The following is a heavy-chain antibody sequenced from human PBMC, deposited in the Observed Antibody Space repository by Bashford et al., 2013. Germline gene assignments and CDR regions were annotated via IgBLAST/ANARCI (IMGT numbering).Heavy chain of an antibody. CDR2: ISSSSSYI. V-gene: IGHV3-21*01. CDR1: GFTFSSYS. Sequence: GSLRLSCAASGFTFSSYSMNWVRQAPGKGLEWVSSISSSSSYIYYADSVKGRFTISRDNAKNSLYLQMNSLRAEDTAVYYCARASGLRFLEWLPKANWFDPWGQGNPGHRLL. CDR3: ARASGLRFLEWLPKANWFDP. J-gene: IGHJ5*02. D-gene: IGHD3-3*01.